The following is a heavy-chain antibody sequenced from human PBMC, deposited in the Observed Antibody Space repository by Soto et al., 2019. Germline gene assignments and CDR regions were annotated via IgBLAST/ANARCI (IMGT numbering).Heavy chain of an antibody. CDR1: GFSFSSSW. V-gene: IGHV3-74*03. Sequence: EVQLVESGGGLVQPGGFLRLSCAASGFSFSSSWMHWVRQAPGKGLVWVSRISFDGTVTTSADAVKGRFIISRDNAKNTLFLQMHNLRADDTAMYYCVRDRRLRGHPFDIWGQGTFVSVSS. J-gene: IGHJ3*02. CDR3: VRDRRLRGHPFDI. CDR2: ISFDGTVT. D-gene: IGHD2-21*02.